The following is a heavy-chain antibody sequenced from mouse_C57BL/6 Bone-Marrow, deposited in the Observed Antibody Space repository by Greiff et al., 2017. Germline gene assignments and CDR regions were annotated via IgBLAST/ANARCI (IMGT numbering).Heavy chain of an antibody. Sequence: QVQLQQPGAELVKPGASVKMSCKASGYTFTSYWITWVKQRPGQGLEWIGDIYPGSGSTNYNEKFQSKATLTVDTSSRTAYMPLSSLTSADSAVYYWAKWGYWGQGTTRKVSS. CDR3: AKWGY. V-gene: IGHV1-55*01. CDR1: GYTFTSYW. J-gene: IGHJ2*01. CDR2: IYPGSGST.